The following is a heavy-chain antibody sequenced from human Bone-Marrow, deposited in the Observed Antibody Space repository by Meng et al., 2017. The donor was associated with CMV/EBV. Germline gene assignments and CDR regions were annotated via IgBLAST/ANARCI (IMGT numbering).Heavy chain of an antibody. J-gene: IGHJ4*02. V-gene: IGHV3-30*04. D-gene: IGHD1-14*01. CDR3: GRNRVDF. CDR2: ISYDGSNK. CDR1: GFTFSSYA. Sequence: GGSLRLSCAASGFTFSSYAMHWVRQAPGKGLEWVAVISYDGSNKYYADSVKGRFTISRDNAKNSLFLQMNSLRVDDTAGYYCGRNRVDFWGQGILVTVSS.